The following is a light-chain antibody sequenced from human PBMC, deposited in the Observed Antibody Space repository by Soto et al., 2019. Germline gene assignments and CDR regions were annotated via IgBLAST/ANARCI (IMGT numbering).Light chain of an antibody. CDR2: ENN. Sequence: QSVLTQPPSVSEAPGQRVTISCTGSSSNIGAGYEAHWYQQVPGTAPKLLIYENNNRPSGLPDRFSGSKSGTSASLAITGRQAEDEAEYYCQSYDSSLSGYVFGTGTKVTVL. CDR1: SSNIGAGYE. V-gene: IGLV1-40*01. CDR3: QSYDSSLSGYV. J-gene: IGLJ1*01.